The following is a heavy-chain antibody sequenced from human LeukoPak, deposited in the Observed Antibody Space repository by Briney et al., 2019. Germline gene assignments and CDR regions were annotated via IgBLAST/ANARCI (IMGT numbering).Heavy chain of an antibody. J-gene: IGHJ4*02. CDR1: GGSISSSRYY. D-gene: IGHD2-15*01. V-gene: IGHV4-31*03. Sequence: SETLSLTCSVSGGSISSSRYYWGWIRQPPGMGLEWIGYIYYSGSTYYNPSLKSRVTISVDTSKNQFSLKLSSVIAADTAVYYCARESNFGYCSGGSCYSLWGQGTLVTVSS. CDR3: ARESNFGYCSGGSCYSL. CDR2: IYYSGST.